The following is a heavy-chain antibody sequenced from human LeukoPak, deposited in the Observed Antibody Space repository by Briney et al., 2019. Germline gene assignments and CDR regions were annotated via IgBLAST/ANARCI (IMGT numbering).Heavy chain of an antibody. V-gene: IGHV1-18*01. CDR1: GYTFTSYG. Sequence: GASVKVSCKASGYTFTSYGISWGRQAPGQGLEWRGWISAYNGNTNYAQKLQGRVTMTTDTSTSTAYMELRSLRSDDTAVYYCARTGDSSGYSVSYYYGMDVWGQGTTVTVSS. J-gene: IGHJ6*02. D-gene: IGHD3-22*01. CDR3: ARTGDSSGYSVSYYYGMDV. CDR2: ISAYNGNT.